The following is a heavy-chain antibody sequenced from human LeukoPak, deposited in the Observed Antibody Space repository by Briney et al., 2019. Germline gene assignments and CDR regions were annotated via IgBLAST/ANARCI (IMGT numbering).Heavy chain of an antibody. D-gene: IGHD3-22*01. V-gene: IGHV3-30*02. CDR1: GFTLCSYG. Sequence: GGSLRLSCAASGFTLCSYGMHWVRQAPGKGLEWVAFIRYDGSNKYYADSVKGRFTISRDNSKNTLYLQMNSLRAEDTAVYYCAREMGYYDSSGLDYWGQGTLVTVSS. CDR3: AREMGYYDSSGLDY. CDR2: IRYDGSNK. J-gene: IGHJ4*02.